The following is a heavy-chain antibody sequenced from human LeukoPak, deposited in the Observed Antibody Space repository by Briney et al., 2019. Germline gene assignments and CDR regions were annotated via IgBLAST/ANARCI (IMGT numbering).Heavy chain of an antibody. CDR3: ARGIVVVPAATRWFDP. V-gene: IGHV4-30-2*01. J-gene: IGHJ5*02. CDR2: IYHSGST. Sequence: SETLSLTCAVSGGSISSGGYSWSWIRQPPGRGLEWIGYIYHSGSTYYNPSLKSRVTISVDRSKNQFSLKLSSVTAADTAVYYCARGIVVVPAATRWFDPWGQGTLVTVSS. CDR1: GGSISSGGYS. D-gene: IGHD2-2*01.